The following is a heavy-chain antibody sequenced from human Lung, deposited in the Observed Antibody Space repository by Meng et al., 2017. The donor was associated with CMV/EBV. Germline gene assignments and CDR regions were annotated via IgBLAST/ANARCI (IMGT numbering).Heavy chain of an antibody. Sequence: EVQLVESGGVVVQPGGSRRLSCAGSGFSFDDFAMHWVRQAPGKGLEWVSHINWDGTSTYYADSVKGRFIISRDNIRNLLYLQMNSLTVEDSALYYCTKGRTREYFQHWGQGTLVTVSS. J-gene: IGHJ1*01. V-gene: IGHV3-43D*03. CDR2: INWDGTST. CDR1: GFSFDDFA. CDR3: TKGRTREYFQH.